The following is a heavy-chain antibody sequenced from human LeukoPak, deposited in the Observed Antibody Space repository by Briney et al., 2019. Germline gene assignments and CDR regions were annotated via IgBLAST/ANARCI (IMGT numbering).Heavy chain of an antibody. CDR3: SRGGSGGIVTNVLDS. J-gene: IGHJ5*01. CDR1: GYTFTGYY. V-gene: IGHV1-2*02. D-gene: IGHD2/OR15-2a*01. Sequence: ASVKLSCKASGYTFTGYYMHWVRQGPGQGLEWMAWINPNSGGTNYAQKSQGRVTMTRDTSISTAYMELSRLTSDDTAVYYCSRGGSGGIVTNVLDSWGQGTLVTVSS. CDR2: INPNSGGT.